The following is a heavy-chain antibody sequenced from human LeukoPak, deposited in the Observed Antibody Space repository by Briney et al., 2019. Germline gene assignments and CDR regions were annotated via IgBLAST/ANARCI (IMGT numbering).Heavy chain of an antibody. D-gene: IGHD5-24*01. CDR1: GGTFSSYA. J-gene: IGHJ4*02. CDR3: ARDRWLQSESYFDY. Sequence: GASVKVSCKASGGTFSSYAISWVRQAPGQGLEWMGRIIPIFGTANYAQKFLGRVTITTDESTSTAYMELSSLRSEDTAVYYCARDRWLQSESYFDYWGQGTLVTVSS. CDR2: IIPIFGTA. V-gene: IGHV1-69*05.